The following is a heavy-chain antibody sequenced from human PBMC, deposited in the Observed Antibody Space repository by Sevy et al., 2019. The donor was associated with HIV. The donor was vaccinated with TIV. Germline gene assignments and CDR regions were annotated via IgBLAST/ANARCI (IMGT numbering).Heavy chain of an antibody. V-gene: IGHV3-33*03. CDR3: ARRYFDL. CDR2: VWYDENNQ. Sequence: GGSLRLSCAASGFILSSFGMHWVRQAPGKGLEWVAVVWYDENNQNYLDSVKGRFTISRDNAKGSLYLQMNNLRVEDTATYYCARRYFDLWGQGTLVTVSS. J-gene: IGHJ4*02. CDR1: GFILSSFG.